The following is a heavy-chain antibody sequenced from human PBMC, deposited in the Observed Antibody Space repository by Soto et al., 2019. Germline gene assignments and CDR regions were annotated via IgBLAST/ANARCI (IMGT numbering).Heavy chain of an antibody. Sequence: ASVKVSCKASGYTFTSYYMHWVQQAPGQGLEWMGIINPSGGSTSYAQKFQGRVTMTRDTSTSTVCMELSSLRSEDTAVYYCARDSRYCSSTSCYELDYWGQGTLVTVSS. J-gene: IGHJ4*02. V-gene: IGHV1-46*03. CDR3: ARDSRYCSSTSCYELDY. CDR2: INPSGGST. D-gene: IGHD2-2*01. CDR1: GYTFTSYY.